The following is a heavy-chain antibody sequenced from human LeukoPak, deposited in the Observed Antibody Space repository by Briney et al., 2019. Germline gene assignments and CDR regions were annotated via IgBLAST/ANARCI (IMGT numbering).Heavy chain of an antibody. CDR1: GFTFTKYS. V-gene: IGHV1-18*01. CDR2: ISAYSGNT. Sequence: ASVKVSCKASGFTFTKYSIIWVRQAPGQGLEWMGWISAYSGNTHYSHKLQGRVTMTTNTSTSTGYMELRSLRSDDTAVYYCASGRYSSSSPHYYYYYMDIWGKRTTVTVSS. CDR3: ASGRYSSSSPHYYYYYMDI. J-gene: IGHJ6*03. D-gene: IGHD6-6*01.